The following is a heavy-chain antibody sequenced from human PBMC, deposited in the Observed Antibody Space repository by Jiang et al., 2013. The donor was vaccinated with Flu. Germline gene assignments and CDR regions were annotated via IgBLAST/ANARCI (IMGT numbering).Heavy chain of an antibody. D-gene: IGHD3-9*01. J-gene: IGHJ6*02. V-gene: IGHV7-4-1*02. Sequence: PGASVKVSCKASAYSFTKYALTWVRQAPGQGLEWMGWINTGTSGTQPIAQAFTGRFVFSSDTSVSTAYLHISGLKAEDTAVYFCAREGYYFDSTGSPRSHGLDVWGQGTAVTVSS. CDR3: AREGYYFDSTGSPRSHGLDV. CDR2: INTGTSGT. CDR1: AYSFTKYA.